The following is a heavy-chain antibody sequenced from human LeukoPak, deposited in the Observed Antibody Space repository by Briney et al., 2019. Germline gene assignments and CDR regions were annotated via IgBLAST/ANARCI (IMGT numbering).Heavy chain of an antibody. J-gene: IGHJ5*02. CDR1: GGSISSGGYY. Sequence: SETLSLTCTVSGGSISSGGYYWSWIRQHPGKGLEWIGYIYYSGSTYYNPSLKSRVTISVDTSKNQFSLKLNSVTAADTAVYYCARAYTSSCRWFDPWGQGTLVTVSS. CDR2: IYYSGST. CDR3: ARAYTSSCRWFDP. V-gene: IGHV4-31*03. D-gene: IGHD6-13*01.